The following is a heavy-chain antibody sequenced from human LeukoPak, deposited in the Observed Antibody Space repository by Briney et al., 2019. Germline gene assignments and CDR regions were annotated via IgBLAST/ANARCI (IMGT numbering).Heavy chain of an antibody. V-gene: IGHV3-21*01. D-gene: IGHD6-19*01. CDR2: ISSSSSYI. Sequence: GGSLRLSCAASRFTFSTYSMNWVRQAPGKGLEWVSSISSSSSYIYYADSVKGRFTISRDNSKNTLYLQMNSLRAEDTAVYYCARAVAGSDWIKFDYWGQGILVTVSS. J-gene: IGHJ4*02. CDR3: ARAVAGSDWIKFDY. CDR1: RFTFSTYS.